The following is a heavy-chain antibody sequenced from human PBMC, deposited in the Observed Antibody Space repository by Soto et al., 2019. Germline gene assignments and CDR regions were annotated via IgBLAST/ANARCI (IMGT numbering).Heavy chain of an antibody. D-gene: IGHD3-3*01. V-gene: IGHV4-61*01. CDR1: GGSFKSGSYS. Sequence: QVQLQESGPGLVKPSETLSLTCTVSGGSFKSGSYSWSWIRQPPGKGLAWLGYVYRTGRTSYNPSIKSQVSISMDTSKNQFSLNLDSVTAADTAVYFCARDFADFDSWGQGTLVTVSS. CDR3: ARDFADFDS. J-gene: IGHJ4*02. CDR2: VYRTGRT.